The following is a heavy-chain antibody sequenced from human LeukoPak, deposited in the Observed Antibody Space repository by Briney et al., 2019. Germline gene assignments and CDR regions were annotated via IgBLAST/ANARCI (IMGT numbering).Heavy chain of an antibody. CDR1: GGSISSGSYY. J-gene: IGHJ5*02. Sequence: TLSLTCTVSGGSISSGSYYWSWIRQPAGKGLEWIGRIYTSGSTNYNPSLKSRVTISVDTSKNQFSLKLSSVTAADTAVYYCARASAGFDPWGQGTLVTVSS. V-gene: IGHV4-61*02. CDR2: IYTSGST. CDR3: ARASAGFDP.